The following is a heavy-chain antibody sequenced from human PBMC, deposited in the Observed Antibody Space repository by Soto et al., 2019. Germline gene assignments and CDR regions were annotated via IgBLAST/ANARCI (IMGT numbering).Heavy chain of an antibody. Sequence: ASVKVSCKASGYTFTSYGISWVRQAPGQGLEWMGWISAYNGNTNYSQKFQGRVTITRDTSASTAYMELSSLRSEDTAVYYCARDEKERYSSSWYLPYYYYGMDVWGQGTTVTVSS. V-gene: IGHV1-18*01. CDR2: ISAYNGNT. D-gene: IGHD6-13*01. CDR1: GYTFTSYG. J-gene: IGHJ6*02. CDR3: ARDEKERYSSSWYLPYYYYGMDV.